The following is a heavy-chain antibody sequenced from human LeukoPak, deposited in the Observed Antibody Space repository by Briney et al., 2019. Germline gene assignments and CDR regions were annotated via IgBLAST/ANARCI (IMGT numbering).Heavy chain of an antibody. Sequence: EGSLRLSCAASGFTFSSYGMHWVRQAPGKGLEWVAVIWYDGSNKYYADSVKGRFTISRDNSKNTLYLQMNSLRAEDTAAYYCARGSLGYFDYWGQGTLVTVSS. CDR3: ARGSLGYFDY. CDR2: IWYDGSNK. CDR1: GFTFSSYG. J-gene: IGHJ4*02. V-gene: IGHV3-33*01.